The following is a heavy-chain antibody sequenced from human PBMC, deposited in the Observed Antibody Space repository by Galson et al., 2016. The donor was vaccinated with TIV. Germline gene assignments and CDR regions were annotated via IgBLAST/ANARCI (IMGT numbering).Heavy chain of an antibody. CDR2: VDQSGGV. CDR1: GVARMGGVRC. Sequence: RSRTGSGPGVARMGGVRCGCGGGECGGGGGGGCCRVDQSGGVDYNPSLKSRVTISRDTSKNQFSLRLNSVTAADAATYYCVRDRVETVTVESFFYYMDVWGK. V-gene: IGHV4-61*08. CDR3: VRDRVETVTVESFFYYMDV. D-gene: IGHD5-24*01. J-gene: IGHJ6*03.